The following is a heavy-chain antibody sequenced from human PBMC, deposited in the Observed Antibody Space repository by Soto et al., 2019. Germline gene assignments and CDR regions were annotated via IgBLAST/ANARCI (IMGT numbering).Heavy chain of an antibody. CDR3: ARVGHCTSTSCYLMDV. Sequence: PSETLSLTCADYGGPFSNYYWNWIRQPPGKGLEWIGEIDHSGSNTCNPSLKSRLTLSIDTSKNQFSLKLSSVTAADTAVYYCARVGHCTSTSCYLMDVWGQGTTVTVSS. D-gene: IGHD2-2*01. CDR2: IDHSGSN. J-gene: IGHJ6*02. CDR1: GGPFSNYY. V-gene: IGHV4-34*01.